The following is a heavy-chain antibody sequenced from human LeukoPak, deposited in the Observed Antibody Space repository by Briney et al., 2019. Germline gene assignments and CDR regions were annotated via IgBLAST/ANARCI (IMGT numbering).Heavy chain of an antibody. J-gene: IGHJ4*02. CDR2: ICYSGST. V-gene: IGHV4-39*07. CDR3: ARSVVGYGVQRPEY. CDR1: GGSISSSNYC. Sequence: SETLSLTCTVSGGSISSSNYCWGWIRQPPGKGLEWIATICYSGSTYYNPSLKSRVTISVDTSRDQFSLRLRSVTAADTAVYYCARSVVGYGVQRPEYWGQGTLVTVSS. D-gene: IGHD2-21*01.